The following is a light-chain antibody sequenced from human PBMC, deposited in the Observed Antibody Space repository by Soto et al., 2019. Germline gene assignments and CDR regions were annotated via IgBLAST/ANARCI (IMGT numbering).Light chain of an antibody. J-gene: IGKJ4*01. V-gene: IGKV3-15*01. Sequence: EIVMTQSPATMSVSPGERATLSCRGSQRVSSNLAWYQQKPGQAPRLLIYGVSTRATGIPARFSGSGSCTEFTLTLSSLQSEDSAVYYCQQYKNWLALTFGGGTKVDIK. CDR3: QQYKNWLALT. CDR1: QRVSSN. CDR2: GVS.